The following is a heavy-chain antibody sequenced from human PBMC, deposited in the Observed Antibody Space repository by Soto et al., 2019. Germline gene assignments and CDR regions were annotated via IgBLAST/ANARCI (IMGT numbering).Heavy chain of an antibody. CDR1: GFTFSRYA. D-gene: IGHD3-3*01. CDR2: ISGSGGST. CDR3: AKGDFWSGYYSYYYGMDV. Sequence: GGSLRLSCAASGFTFSRYAMSWVRQAPGKWLEWVSAISGSGGSTYYADSVKGRFTISRDNSKNTLYLQINSLRAEDTAVYYCAKGDFWSGYYSYYYGMDVWGQGTTLTVSS. J-gene: IGHJ6*02. V-gene: IGHV3-23*01.